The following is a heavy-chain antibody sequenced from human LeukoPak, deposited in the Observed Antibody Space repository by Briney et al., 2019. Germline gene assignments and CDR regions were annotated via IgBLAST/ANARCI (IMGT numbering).Heavy chain of an antibody. CDR3: AKDLYYYGSGSYLFDY. Sequence: GRSLRLSCAASGFTFSSYGMHWVRQAPGKGLEWVAVISYDGSNKYYADSVKGRFTISRDNSKNTLYLQMNSLRAEDTAVYYCAKDLYYYGSGSYLFDYWGQGTLVTVSS. J-gene: IGHJ4*02. CDR1: GFTFSSYG. CDR2: ISYDGSNK. V-gene: IGHV3-30*18. D-gene: IGHD3-10*01.